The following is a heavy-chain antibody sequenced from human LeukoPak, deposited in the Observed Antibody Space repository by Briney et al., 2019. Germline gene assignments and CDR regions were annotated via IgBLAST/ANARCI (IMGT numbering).Heavy chain of an antibody. Sequence: ALRLSCAASGFTFDDYAIHWVRQPPGKGLEWVSGIGWSSGTIGYADSVKGRFTISRDNAKNSLYLQMNSLRAEDTALYYCVKDRAYDSSWLFDYWGQGTLVTVSS. D-gene: IGHD6-13*01. V-gene: IGHV3-9*01. CDR2: IGWSSGTI. J-gene: IGHJ4*02. CDR1: GFTFDDYA. CDR3: VKDRAYDSSWLFDY.